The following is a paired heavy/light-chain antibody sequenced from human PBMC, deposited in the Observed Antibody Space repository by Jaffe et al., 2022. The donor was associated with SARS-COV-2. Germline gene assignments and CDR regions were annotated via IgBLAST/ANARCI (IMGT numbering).Heavy chain of an antibody. Sequence: EVQLLESGGGLVQPGGSLRLSCAASGFTFSSYAMSWVRQAPGKGLEWVSAISGSGGSTYYADSVKGRFTISRDNSKNTLYLQMNSLRAEDTAVYYCAKDRSPDYYDSSGYYPTFDYWGQGTLVTVSS. CDR1: GFTFSSYA. CDR2: ISGSGGST. V-gene: IGHV3-23*01. CDR3: AKDRSPDYYDSSGYYPTFDY. D-gene: IGHD3-22*01. J-gene: IGHJ4*02.
Light chain of an antibody. V-gene: IGKV1-39*01. CDR2: AAS. J-gene: IGKJ1*01. CDR3: QQSYSTPL. CDR1: QSISSY. Sequence: DIQMTQSPSSLSASVGDRVTITCRASQSISSYLNWYQQKPGKAPKLLIYAASSLQSGVPSRFSGSGSGTDFTLTISSLQPEDFATYYCQQSYSTPLFGQGTKVEIK.